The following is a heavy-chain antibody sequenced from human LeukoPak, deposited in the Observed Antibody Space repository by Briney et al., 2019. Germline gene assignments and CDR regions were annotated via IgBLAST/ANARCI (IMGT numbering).Heavy chain of an antibody. J-gene: IGHJ4*02. Sequence: PGRSLRLSCAASGFTFDDYAMHWVRQAPGKGLEWVSGISWNSGSIGYADSVKGRFTISRDNAKNPLYLQMNSLRAEDMALYYCAKDGGSGEFDYWGQGTLVTVSS. V-gene: IGHV3-9*03. CDR3: AKDGGSGEFDY. CDR1: GFTFDDYA. CDR2: ISWNSGSI. D-gene: IGHD3-10*01.